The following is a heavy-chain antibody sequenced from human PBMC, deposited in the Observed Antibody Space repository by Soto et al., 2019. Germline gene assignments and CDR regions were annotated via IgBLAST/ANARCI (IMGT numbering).Heavy chain of an antibody. CDR2: INAYNGNT. CDR3: ARDVGYGLIDG. J-gene: IGHJ4*02. V-gene: IGHV1-18*01. D-gene: IGHD5-18*01. CDR1: GYTFTSYG. Sequence: QVQLVQSGGEVKKPGASVKVSCKASGYTFTSYGISWVRQAPGQGLEWRGWINAYNGNTNYAQKVQGRATMTTDTSTRTAYLELRSLSSDHSAVYYCARDVGYGLIDGWGQGTLVTVSS.